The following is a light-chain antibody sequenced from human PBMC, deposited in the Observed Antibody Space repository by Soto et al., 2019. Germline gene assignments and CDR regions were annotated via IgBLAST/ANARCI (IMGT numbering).Light chain of an antibody. J-gene: IGKJ2*01. Sequence: DIQMTQSPSTLSASAGDRVTITCRASQTINSWLAWYQHKPGKAPKLLIYKASSLESGVPSRFSGSGSGTEFTLTISSLQPDDFATYHCQQYNSYSYTFGQGTKLEIK. V-gene: IGKV1-5*03. CDR2: KAS. CDR3: QQYNSYSYT. CDR1: QTINSW.